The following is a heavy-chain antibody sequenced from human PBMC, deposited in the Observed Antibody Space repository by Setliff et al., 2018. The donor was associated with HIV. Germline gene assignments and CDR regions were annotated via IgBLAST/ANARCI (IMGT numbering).Heavy chain of an antibody. CDR3: ACHFGYCSSTSCEGY. CDR2: IKQDGSEK. V-gene: IGHV3-7*05. J-gene: IGHJ4*02. D-gene: IGHD2-2*01. CDR1: GFTFSSYW. Sequence: PGGSLRLSCAASGFTFSSYWMSWVRQAPGKGLEWVANIKQDGSEKYYVDSVKGRFTISRDNAKNSLYLQMNSLRAEDTAVYYCACHFGYCSSTSCEGYWGQGALVTVSS.